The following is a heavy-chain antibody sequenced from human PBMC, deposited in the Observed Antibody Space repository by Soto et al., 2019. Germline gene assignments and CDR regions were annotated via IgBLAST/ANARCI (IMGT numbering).Heavy chain of an antibody. J-gene: IGHJ6*02. Sequence: GGSLRLSCAASGFTFSSYAMSWVRQAPGKGLEWVSAISGSGGSTYYADSVKGRFTISRDNSKNTLYLQMNSLRAEDTAVYYCAKGPIRWFGEFTHYYYYGMDVWGQGTTVTVSS. CDR1: GFTFSSYA. V-gene: IGHV3-23*01. CDR2: ISGSGGST. D-gene: IGHD3-10*01. CDR3: AKGPIRWFGEFTHYYYYGMDV.